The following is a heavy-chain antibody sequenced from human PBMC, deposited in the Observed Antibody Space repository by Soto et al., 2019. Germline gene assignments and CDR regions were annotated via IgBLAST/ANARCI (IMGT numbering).Heavy chain of an antibody. Sequence: ASVKVSCKASGYTFTSYGISWVRQAPGQGLEWMGWISTYNGNTNYAQKLQGRVTLTTDTSTSTAYMELRSLRSGDTAVYYCARDYSYGYFDYWGQGTLVTVSS. J-gene: IGHJ4*02. V-gene: IGHV1-18*01. CDR3: ARDYSYGYFDY. CDR2: ISTYNGNT. D-gene: IGHD5-18*01. CDR1: GYTFTSYG.